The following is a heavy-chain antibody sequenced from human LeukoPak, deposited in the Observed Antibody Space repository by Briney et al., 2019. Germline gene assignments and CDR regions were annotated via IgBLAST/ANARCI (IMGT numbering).Heavy chain of an antibody. V-gene: IGHV1-46*01. D-gene: IGHD1-26*01. CDR1: GYTFTGYY. J-gene: IGHJ4*02. CDR2: INPSGGST. CDR3: ARRGIVGATTGYRTFDY. Sequence: GASVKVSCKASGYTFTGYYMHWVRQAPGQGLEWMGWINPSGGSTSYAQKFQGRVTMTRDMSTSTVYMELSSLRSEDTAVYYCARRGIVGATTGYRTFDYWGQGTLVTVSS.